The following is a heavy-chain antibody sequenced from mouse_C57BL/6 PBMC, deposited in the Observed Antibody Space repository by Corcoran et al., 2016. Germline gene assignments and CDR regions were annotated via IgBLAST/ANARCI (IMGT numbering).Heavy chain of an antibody. CDR1: GYTFTTYG. Sequence: QIQLVQSGPELKKPGETVKISCKASGYTFTTYGMSWVKQAPGKGLNWMGWKNTYSGVQTYADDFKGRLAFPLETSATPAYLQINNLKNEDTATYFCARGGVYYYGSSYEDWYFDVWGTGTTVTVSS. CDR3: ARGGVYYYGSSYEDWYFDV. V-gene: IGHV9-3*01. CDR2: KNTYSGVQ. D-gene: IGHD1-1*01. J-gene: IGHJ1*03.